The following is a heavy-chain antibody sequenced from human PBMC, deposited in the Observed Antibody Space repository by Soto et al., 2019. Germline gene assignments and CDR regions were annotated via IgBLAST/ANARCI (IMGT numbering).Heavy chain of an antibody. V-gene: IGHV1-69*18. Sequence: QVILAQSGAEPKKPGSSVKVSCTFSGGSFSSFSINWVRQSPGQRFEWMGRVTPILGTANCTQKFQERVTLTADESTATVYMTLSSLASEDTAFYYCTSCDRLGYYPQNHYSDPGTQVHSSS. CDR3: TSCDRLGYYPQNHY. J-gene: IGHJ4*01. CDR2: VTPILGTA. CDR1: GGSFSSFS. D-gene: IGHD3-22*01.